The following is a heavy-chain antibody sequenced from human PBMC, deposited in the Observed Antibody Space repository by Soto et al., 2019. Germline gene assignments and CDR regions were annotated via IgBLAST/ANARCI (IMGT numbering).Heavy chain of an antibody. Sequence: GGSLRLSCAASGFTFSNYAMSWVRQAPGRGLEWVSTFTRSGNTYYADSVKGRFTISRDNSKNTLYLQMDSLRAEDTAVYYCARHSGGAGKPTWGQGNLVTISS. CDR2: FTRSGNT. J-gene: IGHJ5*02. CDR1: GFTFSNYA. D-gene: IGHD2-21*01. CDR3: ARHSGGAGKPT. V-gene: IGHV3-23*01.